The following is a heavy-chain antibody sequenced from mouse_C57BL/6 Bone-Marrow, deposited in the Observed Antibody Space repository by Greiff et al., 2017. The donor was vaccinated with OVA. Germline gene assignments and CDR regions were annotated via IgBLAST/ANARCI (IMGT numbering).Heavy chain of an antibody. Sequence: EVMLVESGGGLVKPGGSLKLSCAASGFTFSSYAMSWVRQTPEKRLEWVATISDGGSYTYYPDNVKGRFTISRDNAKNNLYLQMSHLKSEDTAMYYCARPGFPPLDYWGQGTTLTVSS. CDR1: GFTFSSYA. J-gene: IGHJ2*01. CDR3: ARPGFPPLDY. V-gene: IGHV5-4*03. CDR2: ISDGGSYT.